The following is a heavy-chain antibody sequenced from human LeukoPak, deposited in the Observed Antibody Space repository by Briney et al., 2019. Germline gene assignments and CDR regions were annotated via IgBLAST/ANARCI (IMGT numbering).Heavy chain of an antibody. V-gene: IGHV3-30*18. Sequence: GGSLRLSCAASGFTFSSYGMHWVRQAPGKGLEWVAVISYDGSNKYYADSVKGRFTISRDNSKNTQYLQMNSLRAEDTAVYYCAKDRVMRAAAGIMEYFDYWGQGTLVTVSS. CDR2: ISYDGSNK. J-gene: IGHJ4*02. CDR3: AKDRVMRAAAGIMEYFDY. D-gene: IGHD6-13*01. CDR1: GFTFSSYG.